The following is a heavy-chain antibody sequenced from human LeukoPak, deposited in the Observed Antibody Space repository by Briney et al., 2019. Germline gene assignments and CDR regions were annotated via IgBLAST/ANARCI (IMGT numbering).Heavy chain of an antibody. J-gene: IGHJ4*02. CDR2: ISGSGGST. Sequence: PGGSLRLSCAASGFTVSSNYVSWVRQAPGKGLEWVSAISGSGGSTYYADSVKGRFTISRDNSKNTLYLQMNSLRAEDTAVYYCAKDLPVGLLWFGESPGFDYWGQGTLVTVSS. CDR3: AKDLPVGLLWFGESPGFDY. D-gene: IGHD3-10*01. CDR1: GFTVSSNY. V-gene: IGHV3-23*01.